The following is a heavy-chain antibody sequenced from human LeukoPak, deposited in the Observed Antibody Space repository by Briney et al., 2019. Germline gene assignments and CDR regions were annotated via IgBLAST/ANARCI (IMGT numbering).Heavy chain of an antibody. J-gene: IGHJ4*02. Sequence: GGSLRLSCAASGFSFSAYAMSWVRQAPGKGLEWVSSISGSGGTTYYADSVKGRFTISRDNSRNTLYLQVNSLRAEDTAVYYCAKETVAAYYWGQGTLVTVSS. CDR2: ISGSGGTT. D-gene: IGHD6-19*01. V-gene: IGHV3-23*01. CDR1: GFSFSAYA. CDR3: AKETVAAYY.